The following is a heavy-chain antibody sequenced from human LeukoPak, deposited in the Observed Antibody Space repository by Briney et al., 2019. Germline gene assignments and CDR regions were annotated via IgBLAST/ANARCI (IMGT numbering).Heavy chain of an antibody. CDR1: SYTFTRYG. Sequence: GASVKVSCKASSYTFTRYGISWVRQAPGQGLEWMGGIIPIFGTANYAQKFQGRVTITADESTSTAYMEPSSLRSEDTAVYYCARAGLWFGELSRANYYYYYMDVWGKGTTVTISS. D-gene: IGHD3-10*01. CDR3: ARAGLWFGELSRANYYYYYMDV. J-gene: IGHJ6*03. V-gene: IGHV1-69*13. CDR2: IIPIFGTA.